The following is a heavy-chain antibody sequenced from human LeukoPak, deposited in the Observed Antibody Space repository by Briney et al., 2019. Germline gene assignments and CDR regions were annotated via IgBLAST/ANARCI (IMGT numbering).Heavy chain of an antibody. CDR3: ARVVSGRLDY. V-gene: IGHV1-69*10. CDR2: IIPILGIA. D-gene: IGHD1-26*01. CDR1: GGTFSSYA. J-gene: IGHJ4*02. Sequence: SVTVSCKASGGTFSSYAMSWVRQAPGQGLEWMGGIIPILGIANYAQKFQGRVTITADKSTSTAYMELSSVRSDVTAVYYCARVVSGRLDYWGQGTLVTVSS.